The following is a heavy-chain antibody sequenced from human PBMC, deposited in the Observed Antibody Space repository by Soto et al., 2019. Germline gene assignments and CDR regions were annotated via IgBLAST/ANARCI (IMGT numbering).Heavy chain of an antibody. V-gene: IGHV3-30-3*01. D-gene: IGHD3-22*01. CDR3: AREWFTNGMDV. CDR2: TSYDGSNK. Sequence: PVGSLRLSCAASGFTFSSYAMHWVRQAPGKGLEWVAVTSYDGSNKYYADSVKGRFTISRDNSKNTLYLLMNSLRADDTAVYYCAREWFTNGMDVWGQGTTVTVSS. J-gene: IGHJ6*02. CDR1: GFTFSSYA.